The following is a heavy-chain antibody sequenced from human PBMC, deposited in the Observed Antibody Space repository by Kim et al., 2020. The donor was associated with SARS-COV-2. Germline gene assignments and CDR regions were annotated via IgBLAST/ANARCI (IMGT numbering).Heavy chain of an antibody. J-gene: IGHJ6*02. D-gene: IGHD5-18*01. CDR1: GGTFSSYA. CDR3: ARDRYSYGYTRYYYYGMDV. CDR2: IIPIFGTA. V-gene: IGHV1-69*13. Sequence: SVKVSCKASGGTFSSYAISWVRQAPGQGLEWMGGIIPIFGTANYAQKFQGRVTITADESTSTAHMELSSLRSEDTAVYYCARDRYSYGYTRYYYYGMDVWGQGTTVTVSS.